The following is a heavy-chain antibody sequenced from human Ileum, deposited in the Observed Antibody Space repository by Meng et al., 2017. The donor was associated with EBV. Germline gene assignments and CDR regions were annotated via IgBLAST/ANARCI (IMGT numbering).Heavy chain of an antibody. CDR2: MNPKTGTA. J-gene: IGHJ4*02. V-gene: IGHV1-8*01. Sequence: VPLVQAGAEVKVPGSSVKVSCKASGYTFTNYDISWVRQATGQGLEWMGWMNPKTGTAHYAQKFQGRVSMTRDTSITTAYMELSSLTSEDTAVYYCVRTLERGDYWGQGTLVTVSS. CDR3: VRTLERGDY. D-gene: IGHD5-24*01. CDR1: GYTFTNYD.